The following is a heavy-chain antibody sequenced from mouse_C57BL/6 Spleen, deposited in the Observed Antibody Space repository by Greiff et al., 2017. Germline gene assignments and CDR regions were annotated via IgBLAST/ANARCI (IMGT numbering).Heavy chain of an antibody. V-gene: IGHV5-9-1*02. D-gene: IGHD4-1*01. CDR1: GFTFSSYA. CDR3: TRDWDWRAMDY. Sequence: EVQGVEPGEGLVMPGGSLKLSCAASGFTFSSYAMSWVRQTPEQRLEWVAYISSGGDYIYYADNVKGRFTISRDNARNTLYLQMSSLKSEDEAMDYCTRDWDWRAMDYWGQGTSVTVSS. J-gene: IGHJ4*01. CDR2: ISSGGDYI.